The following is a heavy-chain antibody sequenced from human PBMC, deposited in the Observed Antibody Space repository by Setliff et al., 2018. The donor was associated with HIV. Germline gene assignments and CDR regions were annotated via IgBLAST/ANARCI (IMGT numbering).Heavy chain of an antibody. D-gene: IGHD2-2*01. CDR1: GFTFSSYA. CDR3: VSPAACKWDAFDI. Sequence: GGSLRLSCAASGFTFSSYAMHWVRQAPGKGLEWVAVISYDGSNKYYADSVKGRFTISRDNSKNTLYLQMNSLRAEDTAVYYCVSPAACKWDAFDIWGQGTMVTVSS. J-gene: IGHJ3*02. CDR2: ISYDGSNK. V-gene: IGHV3-30-3*01.